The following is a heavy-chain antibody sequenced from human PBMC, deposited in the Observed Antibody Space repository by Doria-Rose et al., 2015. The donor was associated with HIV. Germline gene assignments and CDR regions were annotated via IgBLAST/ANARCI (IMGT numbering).Heavy chain of an antibody. D-gene: IGHD2-21*02. V-gene: IGHV4-59*12. Sequence: IRQPPGKGLEWIGYIYYSGNTNYNPSLKSRVTISVDGSKNQFSLKLSSVTAADTAVYYCARYRYCGVDCYDAFDIWGQGTVVIVSS. J-gene: IGHJ3*02. CDR3: ARYRYCGVDCYDAFDI. CDR2: IYYSGNT.